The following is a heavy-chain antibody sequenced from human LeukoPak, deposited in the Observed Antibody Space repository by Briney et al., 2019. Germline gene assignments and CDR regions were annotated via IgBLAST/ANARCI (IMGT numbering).Heavy chain of an antibody. D-gene: IGHD2-8*02. CDR2: IKQDGSER. Sequence: GWSLRLSCATSGFTFSRHWMSWVRQTPGKGPEWVANIKQDGSERYYVHSVRGRFTISRDNAKNSLYLQMNSLRAEDTAVYYCARDGGHSTDLDYWGQGILVTVSS. J-gene: IGHJ4*02. V-gene: IGHV3-7*03. CDR3: ARDGGHSTDLDY. CDR1: GFTFSRHW.